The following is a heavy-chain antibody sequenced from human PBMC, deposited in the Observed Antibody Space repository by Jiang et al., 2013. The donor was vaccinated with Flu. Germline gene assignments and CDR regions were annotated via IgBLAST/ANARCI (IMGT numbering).Heavy chain of an antibody. CDR2: ISGSGGST. V-gene: IGHV3-23*01. CDR1: GFTFSSYA. CDR3: AKAQGGYNLAFDAFDI. J-gene: IGHJ3*02. Sequence: QLLESGGGLVQPGGSLRLSCAASGFTFSSYAMSWVRQAPGKGLEWVSAISGSGGSTYYADSVKGRFTISRDNSKNTLYLQMNSLRAEDTAVYYCAKAQGGYNLAFDAFDIWGQGTMVTVSS. D-gene: IGHD5-24*01.